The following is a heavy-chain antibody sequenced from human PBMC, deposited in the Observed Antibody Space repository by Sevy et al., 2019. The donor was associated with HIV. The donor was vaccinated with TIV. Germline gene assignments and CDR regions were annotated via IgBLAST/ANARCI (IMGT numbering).Heavy chain of an antibody. J-gene: IGHJ6*02. V-gene: IGHV3-15*01. D-gene: IGHD5-12*01. CDR3: ITDPAYRGYDEEVINYYFYGMDV. CDR2: IKSEFDGGAI. Sequence: GGSLRLSCTASGFTFSSAWMSWVRQAPGKGLEWVGRIKSEFDGGAIDYAAPVKGRFSISREDSKKTVYLQMNSLKTEDTDVYYCITDPAYRGYDEEVINYYFYGMDVWGQGTTVTVSS. CDR1: GFTFSSAW.